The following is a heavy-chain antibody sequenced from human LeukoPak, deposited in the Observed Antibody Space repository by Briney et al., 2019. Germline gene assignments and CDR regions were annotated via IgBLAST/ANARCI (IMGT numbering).Heavy chain of an antibody. CDR2: IYSGGST. J-gene: IGHJ4*02. D-gene: IGHD3-10*01. CDR1: GFTVSSNY. V-gene: IGHV3-66*01. Sequence: GGSLRLSCAASGFTVSSNYMSWVRQAPGKGLEWVSVIYSGGSTYYADSVKGRFTISRDNSKNTLYLQMNSLRAEDTAVYYCARDQTGELLPLVWGQGTLVTVSS. CDR3: ARDQTGELLPLV.